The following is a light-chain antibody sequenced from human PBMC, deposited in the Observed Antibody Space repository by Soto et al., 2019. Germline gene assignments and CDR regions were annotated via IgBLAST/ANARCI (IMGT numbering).Light chain of an antibody. J-gene: IGKJ2*01. V-gene: IGKV1-39*01. CDR1: QDINKY. Sequence: DIQMTQSPSSLSAAVGDSVTITCRASQDINKYLNWYHQTPGKAPKLLVFATFTLHNGVPSRFSGSRSGTDFSLTITSLQPEDFAHYYCQQSYSSPYTFGQGTKLESK. CDR2: ATF. CDR3: QQSYSSPYT.